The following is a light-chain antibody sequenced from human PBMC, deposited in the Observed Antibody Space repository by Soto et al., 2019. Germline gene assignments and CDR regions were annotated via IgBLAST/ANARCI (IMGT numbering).Light chain of an antibody. Sequence: QSVLTQPASVSGSTGQSITISCTGTSSDVGGYNYVSWYQQHPGKAPKIMIYDVSNRPSGVSNRFSGSKSGNTASLTISGLQAEDEADYYCSSYTSSSTLVFGGGTKLTVL. CDR1: SSDVGGYNY. J-gene: IGLJ2*01. CDR2: DVS. V-gene: IGLV2-14*01. CDR3: SSYTSSSTLV.